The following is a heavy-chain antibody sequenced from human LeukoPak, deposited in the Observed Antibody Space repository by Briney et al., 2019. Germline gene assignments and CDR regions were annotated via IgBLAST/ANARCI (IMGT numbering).Heavy chain of an antibody. D-gene: IGHD6-13*01. J-gene: IGHJ4*02. CDR3: AAWAAVGRFFDY. V-gene: IGHV1-2*02. CDR1: GYTSTEYY. CDR2: INPNSGGS. Sequence: ASVKDSCKTAGYTSTEYYIHWVRHAPEQGLEWMGWINPNSGGSNSAQKFRGRVTMTRDTSITTAYMELSRLASDDTAVYYCAAWAAVGRFFDYWGQGTLVTVSS.